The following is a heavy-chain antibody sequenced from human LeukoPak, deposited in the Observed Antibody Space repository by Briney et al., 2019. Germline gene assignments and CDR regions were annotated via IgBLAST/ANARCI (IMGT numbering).Heavy chain of an antibody. CDR3: AKGSSGWYEDY. J-gene: IGHJ4*02. Sequence: EGSLRLSCAASGFTFSSYGMHWVRQAPGKGLEWVAVISYDGSNKYYADSVKGRFTISRDNSKNTLYLQMNSLRAEDTAVYYCAKGSSGWYEDYWGQGTLVTVSS. CDR1: GFTFSSYG. D-gene: IGHD6-19*01. V-gene: IGHV3-30*18. CDR2: ISYDGSNK.